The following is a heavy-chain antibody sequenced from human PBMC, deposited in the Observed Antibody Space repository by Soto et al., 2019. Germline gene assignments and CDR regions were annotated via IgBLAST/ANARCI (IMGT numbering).Heavy chain of an antibody. Sequence: QVQLVQSGAEVKKPGASVKVSCKASGYTFSSFYMHWVRQAPGQGLEWMGVINPSGDSTTYAQRFQGRLSMTRDTSTSTLYMELSSLRSEETAVYYCARDWEFGYWGQGTLVTVSS. V-gene: IGHV1-46*01. J-gene: IGHJ4*02. D-gene: IGHD3-10*01. CDR1: GYTFSSFY. CDR3: ARDWEFGY. CDR2: INPSGDST.